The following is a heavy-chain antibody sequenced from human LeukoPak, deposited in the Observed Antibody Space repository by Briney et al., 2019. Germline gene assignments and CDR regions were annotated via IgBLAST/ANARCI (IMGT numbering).Heavy chain of an antibody. V-gene: IGHV3-74*01. Sequence: GGSLRLSCAASGFTFSSYWMHWVLQAPGKGLVWVSRINTDGSSTSYADSVKGRFTISRDNAKNTLYLQMNSLRAEDTAVYYCARLCSSSWWALDYWRQGTLVTVSS. CDR3: ARLCSSSWWALDY. CDR1: GFTFSSYW. CDR2: INTDGSST. J-gene: IGHJ4*02. D-gene: IGHD6-13*01.